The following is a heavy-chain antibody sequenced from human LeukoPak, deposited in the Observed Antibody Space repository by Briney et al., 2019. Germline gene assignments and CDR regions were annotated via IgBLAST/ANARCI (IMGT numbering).Heavy chain of an antibody. J-gene: IGHJ4*02. CDR1: GFTFSDYW. CDR2: IKQDGSAK. D-gene: IGHD2-2*01. Sequence: GGSLRLSCSASGFTFSDYWMTWVRQAPGKGLEWVANIKQDGSAKYYVDSVKGRFTISRDNAKNSLYLQMDSLRVEDTATYYCARWRGSTSERSDYWGQGTLVTVSS. V-gene: IGHV3-7*01. CDR3: ARWRGSTSERSDY.